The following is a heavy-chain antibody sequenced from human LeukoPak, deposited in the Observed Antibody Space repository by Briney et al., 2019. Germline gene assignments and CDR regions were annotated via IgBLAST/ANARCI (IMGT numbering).Heavy chain of an antibody. D-gene: IGHD6-19*01. CDR2: IRRNTDGGTV. Sequence: GSLRLSCAASGFTFSNTWMNWVRQAPEKGLEWVGRIRRNTDGGTVDYAAPVKGRFTISRDDSKSTLYLQMNSLKSEDTAVYYCTTVHASGCPGNYWGQGTLVTVSS. CDR3: TTVHASGCPGNY. J-gene: IGHJ4*02. CDR1: GFTFSNTW. V-gene: IGHV3-15*01.